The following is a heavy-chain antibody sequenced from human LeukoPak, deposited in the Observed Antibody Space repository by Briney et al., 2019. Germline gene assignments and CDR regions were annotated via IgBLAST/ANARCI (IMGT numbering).Heavy chain of an antibody. V-gene: IGHV1-2*02. CDR1: GYTFTGYY. Sequence: GASVKVSCKASGYTFTGYYMHWVRQAPGQGLEWMGWINPNSGGTNYAQKFQGRVTMTRDTSISTAYMELSRLRSDDTAVYYCARELSGYHNWFDPWGQGTLVTVSS. CDR3: ARELSGYHNWFDP. CDR2: INPNSGGT. J-gene: IGHJ5*02. D-gene: IGHD5-12*01.